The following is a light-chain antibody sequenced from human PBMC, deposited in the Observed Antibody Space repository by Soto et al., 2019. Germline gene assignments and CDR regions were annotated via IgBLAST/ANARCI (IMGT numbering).Light chain of an antibody. CDR3: RSYTSSSTYV. V-gene: IGLV2-14*01. CDR2: DVS. CDR1: SSDVGGYHY. J-gene: IGLJ1*01. Sequence: QSVLTQPASVSGSPGQSITISCTGTSSDVGGYHYVSWYQQYPGKAPKVMIYDVSNRPSGVSNRFSGSKSGTTASLTISGLQAEDEADYYCRSYTSSSTYVFGTGTKVTVL.